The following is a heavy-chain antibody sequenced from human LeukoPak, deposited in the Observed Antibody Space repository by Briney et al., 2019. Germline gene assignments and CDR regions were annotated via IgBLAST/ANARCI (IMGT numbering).Heavy chain of an antibody. CDR2: VYNSGST. D-gene: IGHD3-16*02. CDR1: GGSISIYY. J-gene: IGHJ4*02. Sequence: SETLSLTCTVSGGSISIYYWSWLRHPPRKGLEWIGYVYNSGSTNYNPSLRSRVSIPLDTSRNQSSLMLRSVTAADAAVYFCAGDYRGFTPGWFDDWGQGTLVTVSS. CDR3: AGDYRGFTPGWFDD. V-gene: IGHV4-59*01.